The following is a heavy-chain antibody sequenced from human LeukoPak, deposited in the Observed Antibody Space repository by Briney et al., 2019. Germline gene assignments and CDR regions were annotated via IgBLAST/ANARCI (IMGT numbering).Heavy chain of an antibody. V-gene: IGHV3-53*01. Sequence: GGSLRLSCAASGFTVSSNYMSWVRQAPGKGLEWVSVIYSGGSTYYADSVKGRFTISRDNSKNTLYLQMNSLRAEDTAVYYCARAPEQQLFFDYWGQGTLVTVSS. CDR3: ARAPEQQLFFDY. CDR2: IYSGGST. J-gene: IGHJ4*02. D-gene: IGHD6-13*01. CDR1: GFTVSSNY.